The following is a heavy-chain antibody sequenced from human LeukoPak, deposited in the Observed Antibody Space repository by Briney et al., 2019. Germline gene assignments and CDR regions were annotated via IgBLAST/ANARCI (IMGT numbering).Heavy chain of an antibody. Sequence: PGGSLRLSCAASGFTFSSYSMHWVRQAPGKGLEWVANIKQDGSEKYYVDSVKGRYTISRDNAKNSLYLQMNSLRAEDTAVYYCARRGDYSDYWGQGTLVTVSS. D-gene: IGHD4-17*01. V-gene: IGHV3-7*01. J-gene: IGHJ4*02. CDR3: ARRGDYSDY. CDR1: GFTFSSYS. CDR2: IKQDGSEK.